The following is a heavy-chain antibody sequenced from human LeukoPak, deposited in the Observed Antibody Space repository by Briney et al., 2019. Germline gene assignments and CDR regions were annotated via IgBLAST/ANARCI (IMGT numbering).Heavy chain of an antibody. CDR3: AKDIRDSSGYYPFDAFDI. J-gene: IGHJ3*02. CDR1: GFIFGSHR. V-gene: IGHV3-7*03. Sequence: GGSLRLSCASPGFIFGSHRMSWVRQAPGKGLEWVANIGQDGTGTFYADSLKGRFTISRDNAKNSLYLQMNSLRAEDTALYYCAKDIRDSSGYYPFDAFDIWGQGTMVTVSS. CDR2: IGQDGTGT. D-gene: IGHD3-22*01.